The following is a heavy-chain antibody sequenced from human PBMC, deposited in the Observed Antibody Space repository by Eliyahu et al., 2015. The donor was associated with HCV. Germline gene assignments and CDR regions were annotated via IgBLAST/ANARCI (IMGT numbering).Heavy chain of an antibody. D-gene: IGHD3-10*01. CDR1: GSLSVRPG. CDR2: IKSKTXGGTT. J-gene: IGHJ6*03. V-gene: IGHV3-15*01. Sequence: EVQLVESGGGLVKPGGSLRXSCAASGSLSVRPGMGWVRQAPGKGLEWIGRIKSKTXGGTTDYAAPVKGRFTISRDDSKSTLYLQMNSLKTEDTAVYYCTTGAPGGFDYYLDVWGQGTTVTVSS. CDR3: TTGAPGGFDYYLDV.